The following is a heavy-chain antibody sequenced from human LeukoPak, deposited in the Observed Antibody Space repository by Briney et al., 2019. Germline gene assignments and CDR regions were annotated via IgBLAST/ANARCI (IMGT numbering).Heavy chain of an antibody. D-gene: IGHD1-7*01. CDR3: ARGEWNYVSPERGTPDY. CDR2: IYYTGST. CDR1: GGSISSYY. J-gene: IGHJ4*02. Sequence: SETLSLTCTVSGGSISSYYWSWIRQPPGKGLEWLGYIYYTGSTTYNPSVKSRITISLDTSKKQISLKLRSVTAADTAVYYCARGEWNYVSPERGTPDYWGQGTLVTVSS. V-gene: IGHV4-59*01.